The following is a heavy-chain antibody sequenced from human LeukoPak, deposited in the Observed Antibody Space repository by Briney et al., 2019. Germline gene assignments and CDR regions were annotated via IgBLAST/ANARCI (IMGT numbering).Heavy chain of an antibody. V-gene: IGHV3-7*01. CDR1: GFIFSTYW. D-gene: IGHD4-17*01. J-gene: IGHJ4*02. Sequence: GGSLRLSCAASGFIFSTYWMSWVRQAPGKGLEWVANIKQDGGQIYYLESVKGRFTVSRDNAKNSLYLQMNSLRAEDTAVYYCARLGARQMLEYWGQGTLVTVSS. CDR3: ARLGARQMLEY. CDR2: IKQDGGQI.